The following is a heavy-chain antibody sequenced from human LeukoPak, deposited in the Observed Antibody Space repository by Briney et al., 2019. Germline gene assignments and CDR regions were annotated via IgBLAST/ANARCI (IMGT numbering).Heavy chain of an antibody. V-gene: IGHV3-23*01. CDR1: GFTFSSYA. J-gene: IGHJ4*02. CDR3: AKTGREGYYGSGSPNYFDY. Sequence: GGSLRLSCAASGFTFSSYAMSWVRQAPGKGMEWVSAISGSGGSTYYADSVKGRFTISRDNSKNTLYLQMNSLRAEDTAVYYCAKTGREGYYGSGSPNYFDYWGQGTLVTVSS. CDR2: ISGSGGST. D-gene: IGHD3-10*01.